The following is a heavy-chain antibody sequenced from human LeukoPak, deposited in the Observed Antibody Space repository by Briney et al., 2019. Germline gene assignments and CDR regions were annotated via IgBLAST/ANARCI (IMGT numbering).Heavy chain of an antibody. CDR3: ARARGPVGCSSTSCSYFDY. CDR2: ISSSSSYM. V-gene: IGHV3-21*01. D-gene: IGHD2-2*01. CDR1: GFTFSSYS. Sequence: GGSLRLSCAASGFTFSSYSMNWVRQAPGKGLEWVSSISSSSSYMYYADSVKGRFTISRDNAKNSLYLQMNSLRAEDTAVYYCARARGPVGCSSTSCSYFDYWGQGTLVTVSS. J-gene: IGHJ4*02.